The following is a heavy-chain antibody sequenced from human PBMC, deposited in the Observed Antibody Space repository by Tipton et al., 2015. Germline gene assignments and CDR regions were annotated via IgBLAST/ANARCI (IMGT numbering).Heavy chain of an antibody. D-gene: IGHD3-10*01. Sequence: SLRLSCAASGFTFTDYTMNWVRQAPGKGLEWVSSITTTSRFIFYTDSLRGRFTISRDNAKSSLFLQMNSLRAEDTAVYYCARSALSYYAPGSRVWYFDYWGQGTLVTVSS. V-gene: IGHV3-21*06. CDR3: ARSALSYYAPGSRVWYFDY. CDR2: ITTTSRFI. CDR1: GFTFTDYT. J-gene: IGHJ4*02.